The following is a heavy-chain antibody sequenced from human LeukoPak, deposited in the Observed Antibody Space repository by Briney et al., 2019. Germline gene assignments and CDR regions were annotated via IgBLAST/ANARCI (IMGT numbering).Heavy chain of an antibody. D-gene: IGHD3-9*01. J-gene: IGHJ4*02. V-gene: IGHV3-23*01. CDR2: ISGSGGST. Sequence: GGSLRLSCAASGFTFSSDAMSWVRQAPGKGLEWVSAISGSGGSTYYADSVKGRFAISRDNSKNTVYLQMDSLRAEDTAVYYCAKSHVTTATGTGRYFDYWGQGTLVTVSS. CDR3: AKSHVTTATGTGRYFDY. CDR1: GFTFSSDA.